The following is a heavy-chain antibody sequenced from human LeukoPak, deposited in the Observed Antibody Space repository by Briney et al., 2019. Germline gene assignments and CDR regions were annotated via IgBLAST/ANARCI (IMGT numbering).Heavy chain of an antibody. J-gene: IGHJ4*02. V-gene: IGHV4-34*01. CDR2: INHSGST. D-gene: IGHD3-10*01. CDR1: GGCFSGYY. CDR3: ARPYGSGNY. Sequence: SETLSLTCAVYGGCFSGYYWSWIRQPPGKGLEWIGEINHSGSTNYNPSLKSRVTISVDTSKNQFSLKLSSVTAADTAVYYCARPYGSGNYWGQGTLVTVSS.